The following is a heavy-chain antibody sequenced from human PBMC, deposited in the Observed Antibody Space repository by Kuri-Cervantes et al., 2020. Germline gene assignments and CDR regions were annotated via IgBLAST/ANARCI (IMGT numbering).Heavy chain of an antibody. V-gene: IGHV3-23*01. J-gene: IGHJ3*02. CDR2: ITRGGGST. Sequence: GESLKISCAASGITFSSYDMGWVRQAPGKGLEWVSSITRGGGSTFYADSLKGRFTISRDNSKNTLYLQMNSLRAEDTAVYYCARSTSGYDDDAFDIWGQGIMVTVSS. CDR3: ARSTSGYDDDAFDI. D-gene: IGHD5-12*01. CDR1: GITFSSYD.